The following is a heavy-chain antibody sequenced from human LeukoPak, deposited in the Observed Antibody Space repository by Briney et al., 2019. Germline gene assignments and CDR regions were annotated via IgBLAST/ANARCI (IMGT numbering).Heavy chain of an antibody. CDR2: IYYSGST. J-gene: IGHJ4*02. CDR1: GGSINSSSYY. V-gene: IGHV4-39*01. D-gene: IGHD6-13*01. Sequence: PSETLSLTCTVSGGSINSSSYYWGWIRQPPGKGLEWIGSIYYSGSTYYNPSLKSRVTISVDTSRNQFSLKLSSVTAADTAVYYCARHERYSSSWYEVGFDYWGQGTLVTVSS. CDR3: ARHERYSSSWYEVGFDY.